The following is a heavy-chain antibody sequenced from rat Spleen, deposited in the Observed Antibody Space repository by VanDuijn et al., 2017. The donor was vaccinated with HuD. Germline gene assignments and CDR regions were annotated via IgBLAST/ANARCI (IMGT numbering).Heavy chain of an antibody. J-gene: IGHJ2*01. CDR1: GYTITSGY. V-gene: IGHV3-4*01. Sequence: EIQLQESGPGLVKPSQSLSLTCSVTGYTITSGYDWTWIRKFPRNKMEWMGYISYSGSTKYNPSLKSRISITRDTSKNQFFLQLNSVTTVDTATYYCARKAIRGFDYWGQGVMVTVSS. CDR3: ARKAIRGFDY. CDR2: ISYSGST. D-gene: IGHD4-3*01.